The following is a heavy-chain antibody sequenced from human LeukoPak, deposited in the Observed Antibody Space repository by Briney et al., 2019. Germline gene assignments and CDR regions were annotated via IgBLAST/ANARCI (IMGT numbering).Heavy chain of an antibody. V-gene: IGHV1-2*02. CDR3: ARGRMVIAVAGTLDY. CDR1: GYTFTGYY. J-gene: IGHJ4*02. CDR2: INPNSGST. D-gene: IGHD6-19*01. Sequence: GASVKVSCKASGYTFTGYYMHWVRQAPGQGLEWMGWINPNSGSTNYAQKFQGRVTMTRDTSISTAYMELSRLRSDDTAVYYCARGRMVIAVAGTLDYWGQGALVTVSS.